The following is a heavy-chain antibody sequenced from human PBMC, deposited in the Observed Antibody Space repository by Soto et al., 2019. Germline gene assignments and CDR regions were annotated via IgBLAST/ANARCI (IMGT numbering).Heavy chain of an antibody. CDR2: IYYSGST. Sequence: KPSETLSLTCTVSGGSISSGGYYWSWIRQHPGKGLEWIGYIYYSGSTYYNPSLKSRVTISVDTSKNQFSLKLSSVTAADTAVYYCARYSSAALFDPWGQGTLVTVSS. D-gene: IGHD2-21*01. J-gene: IGHJ5*02. V-gene: IGHV4-31*03. CDR3: ARYSSAALFDP. CDR1: GGSISSGGYY.